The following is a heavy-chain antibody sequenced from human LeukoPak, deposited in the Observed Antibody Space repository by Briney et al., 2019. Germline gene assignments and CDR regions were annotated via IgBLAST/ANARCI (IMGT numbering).Heavy chain of an antibody. V-gene: IGHV3-7*03. CDR1: GFTFSSRW. CDR3: AGDRGYLQFDY. J-gene: IGHJ4*02. Sequence: PGGSLRLSCSASGFTFSSRWMSWVRQAPGKGLEWVASIKEDGSQKYYADSVKGRFTISRGNAKNSLYLQLNSLRAEDTAMYYCAGDRGYLQFDYWGQGTLVTVSS. D-gene: IGHD3-10*01. CDR2: IKEDGSQK.